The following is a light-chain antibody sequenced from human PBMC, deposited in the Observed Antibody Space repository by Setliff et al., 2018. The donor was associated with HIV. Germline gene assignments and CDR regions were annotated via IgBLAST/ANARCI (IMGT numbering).Light chain of an antibody. CDR1: SSNIGAGYD. CDR3: SSYTSISTYV. V-gene: IGLV1-40*01. J-gene: IGLJ1*01. Sequence: QSVLAQPPSVSGAPGQRVTISCTGSSSNIGAGYDVHWYQQLPGTAPKLLIYGNSNRPSGVPDRFSGSKSGTSASLAITGLQGEDEADYYCSSYTSISTYVFGTGTKVTVL. CDR2: GNS.